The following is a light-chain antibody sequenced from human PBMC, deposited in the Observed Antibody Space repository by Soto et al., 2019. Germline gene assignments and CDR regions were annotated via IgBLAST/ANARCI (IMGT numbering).Light chain of an antibody. J-gene: IGKJ1*01. CDR2: KAS. V-gene: IGKV1-5*03. CDR1: QTISSW. CDR3: QHYNSYSEA. Sequence: DIQMTQSPSTLSGSVGDRVTITCRASQTISSWLAWYQQKPGKAPKLLIYKASTLKSGVPSRFSGSGSGTEFTLTISSLQPDDFATYYCQHYNSYSEAFVQGTKVE.